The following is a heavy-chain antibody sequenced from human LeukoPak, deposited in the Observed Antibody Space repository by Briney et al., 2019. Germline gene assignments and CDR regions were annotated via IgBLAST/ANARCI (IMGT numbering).Heavy chain of an antibody. D-gene: IGHD6-13*01. CDR1: GGTFRNYA. CDR2: INPNSGGT. J-gene: IGHJ4*02. CDR3: ARSLSRIAAAGTVKYFDY. Sequence: ASVKVSCKASGGTFRNYAINWVRQAPGQGLEWMGRINPNSGGTNYAQKFQGRVTMTRDTSISTAYMELSRLRSDDTAVYYCARSLSRIAAAGTVKYFDYWGQGTLVTVSS. V-gene: IGHV1-2*06.